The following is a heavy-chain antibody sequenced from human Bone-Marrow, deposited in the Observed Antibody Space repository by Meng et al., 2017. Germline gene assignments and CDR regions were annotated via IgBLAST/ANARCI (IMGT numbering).Heavy chain of an antibody. J-gene: IGHJ5*02. V-gene: IGHV4-34*01. CDR1: GGSFSGYY. D-gene: IGHD3-22*01. CDR3: ARARTNMIVVVKPIDP. Sequence: SETLSLTCAVYGGSFSGYYWSWIRQPPGKGLEWIGEINHSGSTNYNPSLKSRVTISVDTSKNQFSLKLSSVTAADTAVYYCARARTNMIVVVKPIDPWGQGTLVTVSS. CDR2: INHSGST.